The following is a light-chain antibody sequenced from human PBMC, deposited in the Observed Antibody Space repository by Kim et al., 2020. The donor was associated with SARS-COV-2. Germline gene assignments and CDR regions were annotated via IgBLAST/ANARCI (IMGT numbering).Light chain of an antibody. Sequence: DIQMTQSPSSLSASVGDRVTITCRASQTITSKTITSYLNWYQQKPGKAPKLLIYAASTLQSGVPSRFSGSGFGTDFTLTISSLQPEDFATYYCQQTYTTPRTFGQGTKVDIK. J-gene: IGKJ1*01. CDR1: QTITSKTITSY. CDR3: QQTYTTPRT. V-gene: IGKV1-39*01. CDR2: AAS.